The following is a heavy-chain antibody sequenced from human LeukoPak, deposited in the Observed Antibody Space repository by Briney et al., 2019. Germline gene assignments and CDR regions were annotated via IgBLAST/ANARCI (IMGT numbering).Heavy chain of an antibody. CDR2: IYSGGST. V-gene: IGHV3-53*01. Sequence: GGSLRLSCAASGFTVSSNYVSWVRQAPGEGLEWVSLIYSGGSTYYGDSVKGRFTISRDNSKNTLYLQMNSLRAEDTAVCYCTTVANYDFWSGYYLDYWGQGTLVTVSS. D-gene: IGHD3-3*01. J-gene: IGHJ4*02. CDR3: TTVANYDFWSGYYLDY. CDR1: GFTVSSNY.